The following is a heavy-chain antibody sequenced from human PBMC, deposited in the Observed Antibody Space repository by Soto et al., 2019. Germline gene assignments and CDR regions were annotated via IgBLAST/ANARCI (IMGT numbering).Heavy chain of an antibody. J-gene: IGHJ4*02. D-gene: IGHD3-10*01. V-gene: IGHV4-34*01. CDR3: AREQGSFDY. Sequence: SETLSLTCAVFGGSFSDYHWSWIRQPPGKGLEWIGEINHSGSTNYNASLKSRVTISIDTSKNHFSLKLSSVTAADKAVYYCAREQGSFDYWGQGTLVTVSS. CDR1: GGSFSDYH. CDR2: INHSGST.